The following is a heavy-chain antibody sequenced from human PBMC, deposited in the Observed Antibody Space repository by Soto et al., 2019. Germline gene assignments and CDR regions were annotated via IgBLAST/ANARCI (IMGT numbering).Heavy chain of an antibody. Sequence: QVQLVQSGAEVKKPGASVKVSCKSSGYTFSMSGISWVRQAPGQGLEWMGWNSGYNGNTNYEQKFQDRVTMTTDTTTNTAYMELRSLRSDDTAVYYCAREGPRPYYYYGMDVWGQGTTVTVSS. CDR2: NSGYNGNT. J-gene: IGHJ6*02. CDR3: AREGPRPYYYYGMDV. V-gene: IGHV1-18*01. CDR1: GYTFSMSG.